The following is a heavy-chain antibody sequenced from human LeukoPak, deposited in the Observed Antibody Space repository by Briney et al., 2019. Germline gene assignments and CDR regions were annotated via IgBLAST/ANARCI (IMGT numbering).Heavy chain of an antibody. CDR2: IIPIFGTA. CDR1: GYTFTSYG. D-gene: IGHD2-2*01. CDR3: ARSQLPLGEYYYYYMDV. J-gene: IGHJ6*03. V-gene: IGHV1-69*13. Sequence: SVKVSCKASGYTFTSYGISWVRQAPGQGLEWMGGIIPIFGTANYAQKFQGRVTITADESTSTTYMELSSLRSEDTAVYYCARSQLPLGEYYYYYMDVWGKGTTVTVSS.